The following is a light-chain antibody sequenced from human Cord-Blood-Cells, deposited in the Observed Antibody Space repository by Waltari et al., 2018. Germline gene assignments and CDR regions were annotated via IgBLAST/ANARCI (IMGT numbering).Light chain of an antibody. J-gene: IGKJ1*01. CDR3: QQYYSTRT. CDR1: QSVLYSSNNKNY. Sequence: DIVMHQSPDSLAVSLGERATINCKSSQSVLYSSNNKNYLAWYQQKPGQPPKLLIYWAPTRESGVPDRFSGSGSGTDFTLTISSLQAEDVAVYYCQQYYSTRTFGQGTKVEIK. V-gene: IGKV4-1*01. CDR2: WAP.